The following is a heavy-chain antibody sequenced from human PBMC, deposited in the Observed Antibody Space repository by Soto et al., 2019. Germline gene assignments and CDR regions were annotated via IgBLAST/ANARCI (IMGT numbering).Heavy chain of an antibody. CDR1: GFTFSSYG. D-gene: IGHD3-10*01. CDR2: ISGSGGST. J-gene: IGHJ4*02. Sequence: GGSLRLSCAASGFTFSSYGMSWVRQAPGKGLEWVSAISGSGGSTYYADSVKGRFTISRDNSKNTLYLQMNSLRAEDTAVFYCAKVSDYYASGGYYNYWGQGTLVTVSS. V-gene: IGHV3-23*01. CDR3: AKVSDYYASGGYYNY.